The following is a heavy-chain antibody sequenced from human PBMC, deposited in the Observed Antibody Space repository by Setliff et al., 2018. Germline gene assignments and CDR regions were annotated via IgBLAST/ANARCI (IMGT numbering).Heavy chain of an antibody. V-gene: IGHV4-61*02. CDR3: ARELWAFDP. CDR1: GDSISDGSYF. J-gene: IGHJ5*02. CDR2: VDTSGRT. Sequence: PSETLSLTCTVPGDSISDGSYFWSWIRQFAGKKLEWIGRVDTSGRTNYNPSLESRVTISVDTSRNQFSLSLHSVTAADTAVYFCARELWAFDPWGQGTLVTVSS. D-gene: IGHD3-16*01.